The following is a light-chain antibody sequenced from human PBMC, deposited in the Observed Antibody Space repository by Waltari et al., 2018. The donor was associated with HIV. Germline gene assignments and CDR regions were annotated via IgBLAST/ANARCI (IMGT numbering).Light chain of an antibody. V-gene: IGLV3-1*01. CDR3: QAWDTTTMI. Sequence: SYELTQPPSVSVSPGQTASIPCSGDNLRDKSACWYQQKPGQSPVLVMYQDDRRPSGIPERFSGSSSANTATLTISGTQAMDEADYYCQAWDTTTMIIGGGTKLTVL. CDR1: NLRDKS. J-gene: IGLJ2*01. CDR2: QDD.